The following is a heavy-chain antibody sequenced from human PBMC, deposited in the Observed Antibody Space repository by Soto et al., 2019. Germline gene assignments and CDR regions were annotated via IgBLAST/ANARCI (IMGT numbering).Heavy chain of an antibody. D-gene: IGHD1-1*01. CDR3: ARVRHFPTWYFDY. CDR2: IYYSGST. CDR1: GGSISSYY. Sequence: PSETLSLTCTVSGGSISSYYWSWIRQPPGKGLEWIGYIYYSGSTNYNPSLKSRVTISVDTSKNQFSLKLSSVTAADTAVYYCARVRHFPTWYFDYWGQGTLVTVSS. J-gene: IGHJ4*02. V-gene: IGHV4-59*01.